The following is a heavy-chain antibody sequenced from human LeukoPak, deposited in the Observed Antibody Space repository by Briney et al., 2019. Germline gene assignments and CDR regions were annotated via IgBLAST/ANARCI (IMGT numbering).Heavy chain of an antibody. J-gene: IGHJ4*02. CDR3: ARGSSYGGYHSY. CDR2: ISWNSRSI. V-gene: IGHV3-9*01. CDR1: GFTFDDYG. D-gene: IGHD4-23*01. Sequence: GGSLRLSCAASGFTFDDYGMHWVRQAPGKGLEWVSCISWNSRSIGYADSVKGRFTISRDNAKNSLYLQMNSLRAEDTSLYYCARGSSYGGYHSYWGQGTLVSVSS.